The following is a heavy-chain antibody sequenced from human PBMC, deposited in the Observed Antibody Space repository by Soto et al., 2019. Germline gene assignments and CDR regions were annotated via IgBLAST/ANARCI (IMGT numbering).Heavy chain of an antibody. V-gene: IGHV4-39*01. CDR1: GGSISSSSYY. Sequence: SSETLSLTCTVSGGSISSSSYYWGCIRQPPGKGLEWIGSIYYSGSTYYNPSLKSRVTISVDTSKNQFSLKLSSVTAADTAVYYCARPLRRAIFGVVIMGGFDYWGQGTLVTVS. D-gene: IGHD3-3*01. J-gene: IGHJ4*02. CDR2: IYYSGST. CDR3: ARPLRRAIFGVVIMGGFDY.